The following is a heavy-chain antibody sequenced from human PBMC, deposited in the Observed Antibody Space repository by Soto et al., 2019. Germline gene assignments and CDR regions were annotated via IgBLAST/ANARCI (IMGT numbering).Heavy chain of an antibody. Sequence: QVQLQESGPGLVKPSETLSLTCTVSGGSISSYYWSWIRQPPGKGLEWIGYIYYSGSTNYNPSLKRRVTISVDTSKNQFSLKLSSVTAADTAVYYCARHPSKLDHYWYFDLWGRGTLVTVSS. CDR3: ARHPSKLDHYWYFDL. D-gene: IGHD1-1*01. J-gene: IGHJ2*01. V-gene: IGHV4-59*08. CDR1: GGSISSYY. CDR2: IYYSGST.